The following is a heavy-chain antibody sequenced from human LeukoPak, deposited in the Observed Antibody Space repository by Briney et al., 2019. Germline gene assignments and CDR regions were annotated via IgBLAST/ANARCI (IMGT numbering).Heavy chain of an antibody. J-gene: IGHJ4*02. CDR1: GFTFSTYA. CDR2: ISYDGTNE. Sequence: PGRSLRLSCAASGFTFSTYAMHWVRQAPGRGLEWVAVISYDGTNEYYADSVKGRFTISRDNSKNTLYVQVNSLRAEDTAVYYCARDRSMVRGVIQYYFDYWGQGTPVTVSS. V-gene: IGHV3-30-3*01. D-gene: IGHD3-10*01. CDR3: ARDRSMVRGVIQYYFDY.